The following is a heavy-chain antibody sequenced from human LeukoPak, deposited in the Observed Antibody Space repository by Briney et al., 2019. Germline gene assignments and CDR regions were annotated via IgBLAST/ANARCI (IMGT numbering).Heavy chain of an antibody. CDR1: GFTVSSNY. CDR3: ARDSDPPHYYYMDV. V-gene: IGHV3-66*02. Sequence: GGSLRLSCAASGFTVSSNYMSWVRQAPGKGLEWVSVIYSGGSTYYADSVKGRFTISRDNSKNTLYPQMNSLRAEDTAVYYCARDSDPPHYYYMDVWGKGTTVTVSS. D-gene: IGHD2-21*01. CDR2: IYSGGST. J-gene: IGHJ6*03.